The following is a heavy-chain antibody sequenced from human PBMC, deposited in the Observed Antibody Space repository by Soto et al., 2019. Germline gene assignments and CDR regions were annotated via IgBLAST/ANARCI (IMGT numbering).Heavy chain of an antibody. Sequence: KPSETLSLTCTVSGGSISSYYWSWIRQPAGKGLEWIGRIYTSGSTNYNPSLKSRVTMSVDTSKNQFSLKLSSVTAADTAVYYCASLDSGSLDYYGMDVWGQGTTVTVSS. J-gene: IGHJ6*02. D-gene: IGHD3-10*01. CDR3: ASLDSGSLDYYGMDV. CDR1: GGSISSYY. CDR2: IYTSGST. V-gene: IGHV4-4*07.